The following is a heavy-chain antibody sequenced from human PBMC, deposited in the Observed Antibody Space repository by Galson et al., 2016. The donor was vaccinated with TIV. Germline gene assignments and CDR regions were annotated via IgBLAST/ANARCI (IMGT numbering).Heavy chain of an antibody. CDR1: GFSFEDYA. CDR3: VKGDYHGSGGYCDY. CDR2: ISWKSYYI. J-gene: IGHJ4*02. D-gene: IGHD3-10*01. V-gene: IGHV3-9*01. Sequence: SLRLSCAASGFSFEDYAMHWVRQTPGKGLEWVSVISWKSYYINYAGSVKGRSTMSRDNAKNSLYLQMNSLRPEDTAFYYCVKGDYHGSGGYCDYWGRGTLVTVSS.